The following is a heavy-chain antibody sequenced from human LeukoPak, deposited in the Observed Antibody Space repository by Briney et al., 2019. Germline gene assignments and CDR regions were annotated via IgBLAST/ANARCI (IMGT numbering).Heavy chain of an antibody. CDR3: AREERWLGNDY. Sequence: PSETLSLTCTVSGGSISSGSYYWSWIRQPAGKGLEWIGRIYTSGSTNYNPSLKSRVTISVDTSKNQFSLKLSSVTAADTAVYYCAREERWLGNDYWGQGTLVTVSS. CDR1: GGSISSGSYY. D-gene: IGHD6-19*01. CDR2: IYTSGST. V-gene: IGHV4-61*02. J-gene: IGHJ4*02.